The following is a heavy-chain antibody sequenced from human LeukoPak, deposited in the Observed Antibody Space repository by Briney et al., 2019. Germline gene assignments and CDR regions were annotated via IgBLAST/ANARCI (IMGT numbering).Heavy chain of an antibody. CDR3: ARDQVGTVPTDY. J-gene: IGHJ4*02. V-gene: IGHV3-74*01. CDR1: GFTFSDYW. CDR2: INNDGSYT. D-gene: IGHD2-21*02. Sequence: GSLRLSCAASGFTFSDYWMHWVRQAPGKVLVWVSLINNDGSYTTYADSVKGRFTISRDNAKNTLYLQMNSLRAEDTAVYYCARDQVGTVPTDYWGQGTLVTVSS.